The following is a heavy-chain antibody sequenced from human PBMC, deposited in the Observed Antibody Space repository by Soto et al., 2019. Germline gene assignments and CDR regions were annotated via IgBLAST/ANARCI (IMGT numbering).Heavy chain of an antibody. CDR1: GESFSDYY. CDR3: ARRSRKVYYDSSGSHYGD. CDR2: ISHSGST. D-gene: IGHD3-22*01. V-gene: IGHV4-34*01. J-gene: IGHJ4*02. Sequence: PSETLSLTCAVYGESFSDYYWSWIRQPPGKGLEWIGEISHSGSTNYNPSLKSRVTISVDTSKNQFSLKLSSVTAADTAVYYCARRSRKVYYDSSGSHYGDWGQGILVTVSS.